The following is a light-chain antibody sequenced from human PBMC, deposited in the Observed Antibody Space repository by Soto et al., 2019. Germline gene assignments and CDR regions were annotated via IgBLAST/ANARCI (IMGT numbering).Light chain of an antibody. CDR3: QQSYSSPPT. V-gene: IGKV1-39*01. J-gene: IGKJ1*01. Sequence: DIQMTQSPSSLSASVGDRVTITCRASQSISSYLNWYQQKPGKAPNLLIYSASSLQSGVPSRFSGSRSGPDFTLTISSLQPEDFATYYCQQSYSSPPTFGQGTKVDI. CDR1: QSISSY. CDR2: SAS.